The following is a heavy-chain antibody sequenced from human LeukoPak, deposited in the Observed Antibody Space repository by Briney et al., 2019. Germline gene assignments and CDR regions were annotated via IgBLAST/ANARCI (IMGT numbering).Heavy chain of an antibody. CDR3: ARSPIAATRIGAVYYMDV. Sequence: SETLSLTCTVSGGSISSYYWSWIRQPAGKGLEWIGRIYTSGSTNYNPSLKSRVTMSVDTSKNQFSLKLSSVTAADTAVYYCARSPIAATRIGAVYYMDVWGKGTTVTISS. J-gene: IGHJ6*03. V-gene: IGHV4-4*07. D-gene: IGHD6-13*01. CDR1: GGSISSYY. CDR2: IYTSGST.